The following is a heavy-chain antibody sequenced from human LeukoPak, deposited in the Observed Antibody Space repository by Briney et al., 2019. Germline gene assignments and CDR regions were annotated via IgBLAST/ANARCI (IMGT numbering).Heavy chain of an antibody. V-gene: IGHV4-34*01. CDR3: AGDVVVVPAAIHYGMDV. CDR2: INHSGRT. D-gene: IGHD2-2*01. J-gene: IGHJ6*02. Sequence: PSETLSLTCAVYGESFSDYFWGWIRQPPGKGLEWIGEINHSGRTYYNPSLKSRVTISVDTSKNQFSLNLSSVTAADAAVDYCAGDVVVVPAAIHYGMDVWGQGTTVTVSS. CDR1: GESFSDYF.